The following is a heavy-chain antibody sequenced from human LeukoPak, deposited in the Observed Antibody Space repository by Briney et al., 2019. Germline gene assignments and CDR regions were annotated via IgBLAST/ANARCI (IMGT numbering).Heavy chain of an antibody. CDR3: ASDSYSSIGYF. CDR1: GRSFTGYY. CDR2: ISPRGT. D-gene: IGHD6-13*01. J-gene: IGHJ4*02. Sequence: SETLSLTCVMYGRSFTGYYWSGIRQSPGRGLEWIGEISPRGTKYNPSLKSRVTISLDTTKNQFALILTSVTAADAAVYFCASDSYSSIGYFWSQGTLVSVSS. V-gene: IGHV4-34*01.